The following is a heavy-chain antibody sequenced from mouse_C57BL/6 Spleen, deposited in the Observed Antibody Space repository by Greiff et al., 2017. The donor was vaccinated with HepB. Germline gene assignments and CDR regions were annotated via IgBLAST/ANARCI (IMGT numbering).Heavy chain of an antibody. Sequence: EVMLVESGGGLVQPGGSMKLSCAASGFTFSDAWMDWVRQSPEKGLEWVAEIRNKANNHATYYAESVKGRFTISRDDSKSSVYLQMNSLRAEDTGIYYCTSRTAPYAMDYWGQGTSVTVSS. D-gene: IGHD1-2*01. CDR3: TSRTAPYAMDY. CDR1: GFTFSDAW. CDR2: IRNKANNHAT. V-gene: IGHV6-6*01. J-gene: IGHJ4*01.